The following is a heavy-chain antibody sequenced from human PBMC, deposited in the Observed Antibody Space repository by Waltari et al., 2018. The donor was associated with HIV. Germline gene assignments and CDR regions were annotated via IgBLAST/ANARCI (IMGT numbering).Heavy chain of an antibody. V-gene: IGHV4-61*02. Sequence: QVQLQESGPGLVKPSQTLSLTCTVSGGSISNGSYYWNWIRHPAGKGLEWIGRIYSSGNTKYNPSLKGRVTISVDTSKNEFSLKLSSVTAADTAVYYCARGRVEGYILYYYYGMDVWGQGTTVSVSS. CDR1: GGSISNGSYY. D-gene: IGHD5-12*01. CDR3: ARGRVEGYILYYYYGMDV. J-gene: IGHJ6*02. CDR2: IYSSGNT.